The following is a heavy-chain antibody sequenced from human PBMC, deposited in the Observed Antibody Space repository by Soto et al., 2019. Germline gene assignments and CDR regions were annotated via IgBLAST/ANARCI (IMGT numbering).Heavy chain of an antibody. CDR2: INPNSGGT. J-gene: IGHJ3*02. Sequence: ASVKVSCKASGYTFTGYYMHWVRQAPGQGLEWMGWINPNSGGTNYAQKFQGWVTMTTDTSTSTAYMELRSLRSDDTGVYYCASSNYVESGAFDIWGQGTMVTVSS. CDR3: ASSNYVESGAFDI. D-gene: IGHD4-4*01. CDR1: GYTFTGYY. V-gene: IGHV1-2*04.